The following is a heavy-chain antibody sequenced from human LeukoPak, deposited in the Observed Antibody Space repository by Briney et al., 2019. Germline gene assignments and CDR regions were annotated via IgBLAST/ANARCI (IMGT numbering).Heavy chain of an antibody. CDR3: AKDRCSWSYYFDY. Sequence: GSLRLSCAASGFTFSSYGMHWVRQAPGKGLEWVAVIWYDGSNKYYADSVKGRFTISRDNSENTLYLQMNSLRAEDTAVYYCAKDRCSWSYYFDYWGQGTLVTVSS. D-gene: IGHD6-13*01. V-gene: IGHV3-33*06. CDR2: IWYDGSNK. J-gene: IGHJ4*02. CDR1: GFTFSSYG.